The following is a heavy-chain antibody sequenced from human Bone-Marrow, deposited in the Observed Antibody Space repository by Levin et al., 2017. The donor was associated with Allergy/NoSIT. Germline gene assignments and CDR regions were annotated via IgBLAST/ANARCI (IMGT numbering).Heavy chain of an antibody. CDR1: GFTLSSFG. J-gene: IGHJ4*02. Sequence: GGSLRLSCAASGFTLSSFGMHWVRQAPGKGLEWVAIVSYDGNDKYYADSVKGRFTISRDNSQETLYLQMNSLRAEDTAVYYCARGSTFDYWGQGTLVTVSS. V-gene: IGHV3-30*03. CDR3: ARGSTFDY. CDR2: VSYDGNDK. D-gene: IGHD3-10*01.